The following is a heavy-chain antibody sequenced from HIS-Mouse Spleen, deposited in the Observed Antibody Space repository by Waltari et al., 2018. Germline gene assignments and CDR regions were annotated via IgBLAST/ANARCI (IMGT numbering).Heavy chain of an antibody. J-gene: IGHJ3*02. D-gene: IGHD3-10*01. V-gene: IGHV3-33*01. CDR2: IWYDGSNK. CDR1: GFTFRSYG. CDR3: ASISLWGGPVDI. Sequence: QVQLVESGGGVVQPGRSLRLSWAASGFTFRSYGRHWVRQAPGKGLEWVAVIWYDGSNKYYADSVKGRFTISRDNSKNTLYLQMNSLRAEDTAVYYCASISLWGGPVDIWGQGTMVTVSS.